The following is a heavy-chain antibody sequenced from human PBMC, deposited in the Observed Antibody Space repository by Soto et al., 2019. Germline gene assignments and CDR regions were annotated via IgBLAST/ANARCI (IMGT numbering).Heavy chain of an antibody. CDR3: AKDRLPATGTYCFDN. V-gene: IGHV3-30*18. CDR2: ISDDGNNK. CDR1: GFTFSSYG. Sequence: GGSLRLSCAASGFTFSSYGMHWVRQAPGKGLEWVAVISDDGNNKYYADPVKGRFTLSRDNSKNTLSLQMNSLKAEDTAVYYCAKDRLPATGTYCFDNWGPGTLVTVSS. J-gene: IGHJ4*01. D-gene: IGHD2-2*01.